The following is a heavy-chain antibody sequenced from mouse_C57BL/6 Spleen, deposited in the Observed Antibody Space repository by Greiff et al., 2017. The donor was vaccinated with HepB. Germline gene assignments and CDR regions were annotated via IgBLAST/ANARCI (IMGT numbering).Heavy chain of an antibody. CDR1: GFNIKDDY. CDR2: IDPENGDT. CDR3: TCLHAVAY. Sequence: VQLKQSGAELVRPGASVKLSCTASGFNIKDDYMHWVKQRPEQGLEWIGWIDPENGDTEYASKFQGKATITADISSNTAYLQLSSLTSEDTAVYYCTCLHAVAYWGQGTLVTVSA. V-gene: IGHV14-4*01. D-gene: IGHD6-1*01. J-gene: IGHJ3*01.